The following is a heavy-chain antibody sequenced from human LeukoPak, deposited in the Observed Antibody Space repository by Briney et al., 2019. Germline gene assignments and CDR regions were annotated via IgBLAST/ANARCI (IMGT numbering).Heavy chain of an antibody. J-gene: IGHJ4*02. CDR2: IYYTGST. CDR1: GGSISSYY. CDR3: ARGQWLDDY. V-gene: IGHV4-59*08. Sequence: PSETLSLTCTVSGGSISSYYWSWIRQPPGKGLEWIGYIYYTGSTNYNPSLKSRVTISVDTSKNQFSLKLSPVTAADTAVYYCARGQWLDDYWGQGTLVTVSS. D-gene: IGHD6-19*01.